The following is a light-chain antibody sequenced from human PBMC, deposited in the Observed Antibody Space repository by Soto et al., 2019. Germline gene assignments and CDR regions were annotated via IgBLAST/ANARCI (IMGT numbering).Light chain of an antibody. V-gene: IGKV3-15*01. CDR2: GAS. Sequence: EIVMTQSPATLSVSPGERATLSCRASQSVSINLAWFQQKPGQAPRLLIYGASTRATGIPARFSGSGSGTEFTLTISSLQSEDFAVYYCQQCKAWPLTFGGGTKVEIK. J-gene: IGKJ4*01. CDR1: QSVSIN. CDR3: QQCKAWPLT.